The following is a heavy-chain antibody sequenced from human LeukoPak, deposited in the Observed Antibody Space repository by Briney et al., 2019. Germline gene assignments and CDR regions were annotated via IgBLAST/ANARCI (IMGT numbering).Heavy chain of an antibody. CDR2: ISGSGGST. D-gene: IGHD1-26*01. V-gene: IGHV3-23*01. CDR3: AKSQDGGRLFHFDY. J-gene: IGHJ4*02. CDR1: GFTFSSLA. Sequence: GGSLRLSCAASGFTFSSLAMTWVRQAPGKGLEWVSAISGSGGSTYSADSVKGRFTISRDNSKNTLYLQMNSLRAEDTAVYFCAKSQDGGRLFHFDYWGQGTLVTVSS.